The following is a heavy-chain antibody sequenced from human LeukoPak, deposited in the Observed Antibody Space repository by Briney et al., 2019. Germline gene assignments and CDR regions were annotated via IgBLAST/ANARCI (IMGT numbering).Heavy chain of an antibody. Sequence: GGSLRLSCAASGFTFSSHGMHWVRQAPGKGLEWVAVISYDGSNKYYADSVKGRFTISRDNSKNTLYLQMNSLRAEDTAVYYCANLYETFDYWGQGTLVTVSS. CDR2: ISYDGSNK. CDR3: ANLYETFDY. CDR1: GFTFSSHG. D-gene: IGHD5/OR15-5a*01. V-gene: IGHV3-30*18. J-gene: IGHJ4*02.